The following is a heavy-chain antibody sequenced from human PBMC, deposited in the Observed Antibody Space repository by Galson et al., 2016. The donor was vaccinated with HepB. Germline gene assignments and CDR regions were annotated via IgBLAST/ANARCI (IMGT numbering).Heavy chain of an antibody. CDR1: GFRFSTYA. D-gene: IGHD3-10*01. CDR3: AKGSYYGSADLYGMAV. CDR2: ITGTTFAT. Sequence: SLRLSCAASGFRFSTYAMTWVRQAPGKGLEWVSGITGTTFATYYADSVRGRFTISRDNSNHMLYLHMNSLRAEDTAVYYCAKGSYYGSADLYGMAVWGPGTTVTVSS. V-gene: IGHV3-23*01. J-gene: IGHJ6*02.